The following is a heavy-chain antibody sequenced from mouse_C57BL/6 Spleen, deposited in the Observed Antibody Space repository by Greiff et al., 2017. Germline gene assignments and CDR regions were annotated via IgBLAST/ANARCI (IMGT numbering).Heavy chain of an antibody. J-gene: IGHJ3*01. CDR2: IDPEDGDT. CDR1: GFNIKDYY. D-gene: IGHD2-5*01. CDR3: TTRDYYSNYVGTWFAY. V-gene: IGHV14-1*01. Sequence: VQLQQSGAELVRPGASVKLSCTASGFNIKDYYMHWVKQRPEQGLEWIGRIDPEDGDTEYAPKFQGKATMTADASSTTAYLQLSSLTSEDTAVYYCTTRDYYSNYVGTWFAYWGQGTLVTVSA.